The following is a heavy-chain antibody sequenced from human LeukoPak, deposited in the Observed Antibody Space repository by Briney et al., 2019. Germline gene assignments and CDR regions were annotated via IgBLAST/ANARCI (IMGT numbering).Heavy chain of an antibody. CDR3: TTLSYAAAPT. CDR2: VRSETDGGTT. D-gene: IGHD2-2*01. J-gene: IGHJ5*02. CDR1: GFTFSNAW. V-gene: IGHV3-15*01. Sequence: GGSLRLCCAASGFTFSNAWMSWVRQAAGKGLEWVSRVRSETDGGTTDYTAPVQGRFTISRDDSKNTLYLQMNSLETDDTAVYYCTTLSYAAAPTWGQGTLVTVSS.